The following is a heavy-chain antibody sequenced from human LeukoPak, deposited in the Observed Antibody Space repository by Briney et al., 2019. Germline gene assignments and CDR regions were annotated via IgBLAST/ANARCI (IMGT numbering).Heavy chain of an antibody. D-gene: IGHD2-21*01. Sequence: GGSLRLSCAASGFTFVNYAMAWVRQAPGKGLEWISAISGTSTSTDYADSMRGRVTISRDNSKNTLFLQLNSLRAEDTAMYYCAKGGRGGYCAFQVWGPGTMVTVSS. CDR2: ISGTSTST. J-gene: IGHJ3*01. CDR1: GFTFVNYA. CDR3: AKGGRGGYCAFQV. V-gene: IGHV3-23*01.